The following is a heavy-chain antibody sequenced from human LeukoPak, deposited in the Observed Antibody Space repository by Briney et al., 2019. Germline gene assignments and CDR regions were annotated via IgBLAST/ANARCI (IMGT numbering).Heavy chain of an antibody. D-gene: IGHD6-13*01. CDR3: ARLDPCHPGIAAAGFQH. J-gene: IGHJ1*01. CDR2: ISSSSSYI. Sequence: GGSLRLFCAASGFTFSRYNMNWVRQAPGKGREWVSSISSSSSYIYYADSVKGRFNISGDNDKHCLYLQMNSLRAEDTAVYYCARLDPCHPGIAAAGFQHWGQGTLVTVSS. CDR1: GFTFSRYN. V-gene: IGHV3-21*01.